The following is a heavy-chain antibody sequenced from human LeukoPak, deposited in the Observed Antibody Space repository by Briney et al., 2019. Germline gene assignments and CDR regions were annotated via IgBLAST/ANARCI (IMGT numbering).Heavy chain of an antibody. D-gene: IGHD3-22*01. Sequence: SETLSLTCTVSGGSISSHYWSWIRQPPGKGLEWIGYIYYSGSTNYNPSLKSRVTMSVDASKNQFSLRLSSVTAADTAVYYCARESSGYYLSYYYYYMDVWGKGTTVTVSS. J-gene: IGHJ6*03. CDR2: IYYSGST. V-gene: IGHV4-59*11. CDR3: ARESSGYYLSYYYYYMDV. CDR1: GGSISSHY.